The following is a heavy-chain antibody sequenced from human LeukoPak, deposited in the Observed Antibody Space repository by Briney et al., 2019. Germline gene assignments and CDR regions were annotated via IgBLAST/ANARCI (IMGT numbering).Heavy chain of an antibody. CDR2: ISAYNGNT. J-gene: IGHJ5*02. D-gene: IGHD2-2*01. CDR3: ARGVVPAAIVGNWFDP. V-gene: IGHV1-18*01. Sequence: GASVKVSCKASGYTFTSYGISWVRQAPGQGLEWMGWISAYNGNTNYAQKLQGRVTMTTDTSTSTAYMELRSLRSDDTAVYHCARGVVPAAIVGNWFDPWGQGRLVTVSS. CDR1: GYTFTSYG.